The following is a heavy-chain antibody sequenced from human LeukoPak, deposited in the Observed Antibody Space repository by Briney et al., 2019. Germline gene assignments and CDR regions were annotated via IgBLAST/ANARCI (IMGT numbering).Heavy chain of an antibody. CDR3: AKDIVVVPAASRWFDP. J-gene: IGHJ5*02. CDR2: ISYEGSNK. CDR1: GFTFSSYG. Sequence: GRSLRLSCAASGFTFSSYGMHWVRQAPGKGLEWVAVISYEGSNKFYADSVKGRFTISRDNSKNTLFLQMNSLRAEDTAVYYCAKDIVVVPAASRWFDPWGQGTLVTVSS. D-gene: IGHD2-2*01. V-gene: IGHV3-30*18.